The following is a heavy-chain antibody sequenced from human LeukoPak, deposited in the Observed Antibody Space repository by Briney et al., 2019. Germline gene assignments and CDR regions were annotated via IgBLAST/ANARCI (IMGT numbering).Heavy chain of an antibody. CDR1: GFTFGSYA. CDR3: AKPRGEEWLVGLYDAFDI. CDR2: ISGSDGST. Sequence: GGSLRLSCAASGFTFGSYAMSWVRQAPGKGLEWVSVISGSDGSTYYADSVKGRFTISRDNSKNTLYLQMNSLRAEGTAVFYCAKPRGEEWLVGLYDAFDIWGQGTMVTVSS. J-gene: IGHJ3*02. D-gene: IGHD6-19*01. V-gene: IGHV3-23*01.